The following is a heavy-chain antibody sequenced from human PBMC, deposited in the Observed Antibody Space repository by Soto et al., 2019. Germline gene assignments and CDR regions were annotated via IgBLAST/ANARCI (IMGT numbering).Heavy chain of an antibody. CDR2: ITTYNGNA. Sequence: QVQLVQSGAEVKKPGASVKVSCKASGYRFTTYDISWVRQAPGQGLECMGWITTYNGNANYAQKFQGRVNMTTDTSTSTAYMELRSLRSDDTAVYYCAREYGYCTGTTCSHWFAPWGQGTLVTVSS. CDR3: AREYGYCTGTTCSHWFAP. CDR1: GYRFTTYD. J-gene: IGHJ5*02. D-gene: IGHD2-8*02. V-gene: IGHV1-18*04.